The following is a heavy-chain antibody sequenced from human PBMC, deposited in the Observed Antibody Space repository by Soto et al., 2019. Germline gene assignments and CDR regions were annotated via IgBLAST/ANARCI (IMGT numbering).Heavy chain of an antibody. Sequence: GASVKVSCKASGYTFTGNAMHWVRQAPGQRLEWMGWINTGNGNTKYSQKFQGRVTITRDTSATTTYMELGSLRSEDTAVYYCAREGYDSSGYPLGYWGQGTLVTVSS. CDR1: GYTFTGNA. CDR3: AREGYDSSGYPLGY. D-gene: IGHD3-22*01. J-gene: IGHJ4*02. CDR2: INTGNGNT. V-gene: IGHV1-3*04.